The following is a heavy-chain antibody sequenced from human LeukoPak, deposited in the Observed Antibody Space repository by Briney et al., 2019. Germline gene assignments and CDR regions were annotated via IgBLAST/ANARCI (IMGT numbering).Heavy chain of an antibody. D-gene: IGHD3-10*01. CDR1: GFTVSSNY. J-gene: IGHJ6*02. Sequence: PGGSLRLSCAASGFTVSSNYMSWVRQAPGKGLEWVSVIYSGGSTYYADSVKGRFTISRDNSKNTLYLQMNSLRAEDTAVYYCARRRITMVRGVEYGMDVWGQGTTVTVSS. CDR3: ARRRITMVRGVEYGMDV. V-gene: IGHV3-53*01. CDR2: IYSGGST.